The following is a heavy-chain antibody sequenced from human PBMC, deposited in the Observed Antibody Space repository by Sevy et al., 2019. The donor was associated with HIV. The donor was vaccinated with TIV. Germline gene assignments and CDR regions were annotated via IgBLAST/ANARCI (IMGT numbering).Heavy chain of an antibody. V-gene: IGHV3-48*01. J-gene: IGHJ4*02. D-gene: IGHD6-13*01. Sequence: GGSLRLSCAASGLTFSDHSMNWVRQAPGKGLEWIAYISSSGSRINYADSLKGRFTISRDNDKNSLYLEVNSLRVEDTAIYYCARIGWMAADRNLDFWGQGTLVTVSS. CDR3: ARIGWMAADRNLDF. CDR2: ISSSGSRI. CDR1: GLTFSDHS.